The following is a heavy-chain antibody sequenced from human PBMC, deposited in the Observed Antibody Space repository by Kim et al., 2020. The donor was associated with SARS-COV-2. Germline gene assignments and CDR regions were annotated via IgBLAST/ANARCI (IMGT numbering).Heavy chain of an antibody. J-gene: IGHJ4*02. V-gene: IGHV1-3*01. CDR3: ARDGYNRPLDY. CDR2: T. D-gene: IGHD5-12*01. Sequence: TKYSQKFQGRVTITRDTSATTTYREMSSLRSEDTAIYYCARDGYNRPLDYWGQGTLVTVSS.